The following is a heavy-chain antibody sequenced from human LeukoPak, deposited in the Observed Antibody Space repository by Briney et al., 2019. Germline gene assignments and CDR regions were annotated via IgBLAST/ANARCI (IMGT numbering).Heavy chain of an antibody. CDR2: IIPILGIA. J-gene: IGHJ4*02. Sequence: SVKVSCKASGYTFTSYGISWVRQAPGQGLEWMGRIIPILGIANYAQKFQGRVTITADKSTSTAYMELSSLRSEDTAVYYCARDSFGPDYVWGSYRQDYWGQGTLVTVSS. V-gene: IGHV1-69*04. CDR1: GYTFTSYG. D-gene: IGHD3-16*02. CDR3: ARDSFGPDYVWGSYRQDY.